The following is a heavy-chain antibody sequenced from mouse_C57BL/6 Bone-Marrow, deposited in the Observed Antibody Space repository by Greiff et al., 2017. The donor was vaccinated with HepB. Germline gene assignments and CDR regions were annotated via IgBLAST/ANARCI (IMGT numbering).Heavy chain of an antibody. V-gene: IGHV1-19*01. CDR1: GYTFTDYY. Sequence: EVQLQQSGPVLVKPGASVKMSCKASGYTFTDYYMHWVKQSHGKSLEWIGVINPYNGGTSYNQKFKGKATLTVDNSSSTAYMELNSLTSDDSAVYYCARTHYYGSSYGYFDYWGQGTTLTVSS. CDR3: ARTHYYGSSYGYFDY. CDR2: INPYNGGT. D-gene: IGHD1-1*01. J-gene: IGHJ2*01.